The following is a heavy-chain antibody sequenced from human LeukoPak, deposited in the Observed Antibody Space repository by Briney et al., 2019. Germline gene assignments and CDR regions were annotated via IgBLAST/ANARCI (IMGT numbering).Heavy chain of an antibody. J-gene: IGHJ4*02. CDR2: IYTSGST. D-gene: IGHD3-22*01. CDR1: GGSISSGSYY. V-gene: IGHV4-61*02. CDR3: ARGLEGTMTDY. Sequence: SQTLSLTCTVSGGSISSGSYYWSWIRQPAGKGLEWIGRIYTSGSTNYNPSLKSRVTISVDTSKNQFSLKLSSVTAADTAVYYCARGLEGTMTDYWGQGTLVTVPS.